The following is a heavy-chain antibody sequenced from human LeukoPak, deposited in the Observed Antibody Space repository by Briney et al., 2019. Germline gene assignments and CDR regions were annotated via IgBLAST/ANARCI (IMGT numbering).Heavy chain of an antibody. D-gene: IGHD3-22*01. CDR2: IYHSGST. Sequence: PSETLSLTCAVSGYSISSGYFWGWIRQPPGKGLEWIGNIYHSGSTFYNPSLKSRVTMAADTSKNQFSLKLGSVTAADTAMYYCVSLDSSGHTDYWGQGTLVTVSS. V-gene: IGHV4-38-2*01. CDR3: VSLDSSGHTDY. J-gene: IGHJ4*02. CDR1: GYSISSGYF.